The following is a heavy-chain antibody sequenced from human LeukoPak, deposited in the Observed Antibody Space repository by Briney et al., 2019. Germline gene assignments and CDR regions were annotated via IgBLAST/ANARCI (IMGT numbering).Heavy chain of an antibody. V-gene: IGHV3-30*18. J-gene: IGHJ4*02. D-gene: IGHD6-19*01. CDR2: ITYDGSNK. CDR1: GFTFSSYG. Sequence: GGSLRLSCAASGFTFSSYGMHWVRQAPGKGLEWVAVITYDGSNKYYADSVKGRFTISRDNSKNTLYLQMNSLRAEDTAVYYCAKDGGSSRQWLVRMAPPFDYWGQGTLVTVSS. CDR3: AKDGGSSRQWLVRMAPPFDY.